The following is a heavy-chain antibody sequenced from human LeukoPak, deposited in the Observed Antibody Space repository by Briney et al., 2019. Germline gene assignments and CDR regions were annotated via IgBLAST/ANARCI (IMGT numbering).Heavy chain of an antibody. CDR2: ISYDGSKK. CDR3: AKNTRDYYYYGMDV. V-gene: IGHV3-30*18. CDR1: GFTFSSYG. J-gene: IGHJ6*02. Sequence: GGSLRLSCAASGFTFSSYGMHWGRQAPAKGLEGGAVISYDGSKKYYAVSVKGRFTISRDNYKNTLYLQITSLRAEDTAVYYCAKNTRDYYYYGMDVWGQGTTVTVSS. D-gene: IGHD2-2*02.